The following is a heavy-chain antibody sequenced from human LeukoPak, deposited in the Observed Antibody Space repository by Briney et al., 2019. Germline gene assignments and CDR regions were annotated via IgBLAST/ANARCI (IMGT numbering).Heavy chain of an antibody. D-gene: IGHD6-13*01. J-gene: IGHJ4*02. Sequence: SGTLSLTCTVSGGSISSYYWSWIRQPPGKGLEWIGYIYYSGTTNYNPSLKSRVNISVDTSKNQFSLKLSSVTAADTAVYYCARGVYIAAAQYGYWGQGTLVTVSS. CDR1: GGSISSYY. CDR2: IYYSGTT. V-gene: IGHV4-59*01. CDR3: ARGVYIAAAQYGY.